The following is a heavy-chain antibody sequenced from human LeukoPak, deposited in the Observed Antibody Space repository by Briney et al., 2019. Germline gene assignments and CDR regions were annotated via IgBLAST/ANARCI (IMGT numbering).Heavy chain of an antibody. CDR1: GFTFSSYS. J-gene: IGHJ4*02. CDR3: ARGQDYYGSGSGEYYFDY. V-gene: IGHV3-21*01. D-gene: IGHD3-10*01. Sequence: GGSLRLSCAASGFTFSSYSMNWVRQAPGKGLEWVSPISSSSSYIYYADSVKGRFTISRDNAKNSLYLQMNSLRAEDTAVYYCARGQDYYGSGSGEYYFDYWGQGTLVTVSS. CDR2: ISSSSSYI.